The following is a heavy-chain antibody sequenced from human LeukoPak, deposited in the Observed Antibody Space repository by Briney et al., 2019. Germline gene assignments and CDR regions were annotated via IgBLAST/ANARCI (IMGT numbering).Heavy chain of an antibody. CDR1: GGSISSSSYY. CDR3: AKLKAWQWPYRGKYYFDY. V-gene: IGHV4-39*01. Sequence: SETLSLTCTVSGGSISSSSYYWGWIRQPPGKGLEWIGSIYYSGSTYYNPSLKSRVTISVDTSKNQFSLKLNSVTAADTAVYYCAKLKAWQWPYRGKYYFDYWGQGTLVTVSS. CDR2: IYYSGST. J-gene: IGHJ4*02. D-gene: IGHD6-19*01.